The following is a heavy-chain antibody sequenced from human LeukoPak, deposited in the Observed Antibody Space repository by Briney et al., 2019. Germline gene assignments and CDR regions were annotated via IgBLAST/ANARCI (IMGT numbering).Heavy chain of an antibody. CDR2: ISGSGGST. J-gene: IGHJ4*02. Sequence: HPGGSLRLSCAASGFTFSSYAMSWVRQAPGKGLEWVSAISGSGGSTYYADSVKGRFTISRDNSKNTLYLQMNSLRAEDTAVYYCAKRLHSSSWYPAVDYWGQGTLVTVSS. D-gene: IGHD6-13*01. CDR1: GFTFSSYA. V-gene: IGHV3-23*01. CDR3: AKRLHSSSWYPAVDY.